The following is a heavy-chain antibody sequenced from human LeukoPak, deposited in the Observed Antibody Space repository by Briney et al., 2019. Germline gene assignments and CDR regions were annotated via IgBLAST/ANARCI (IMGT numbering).Heavy chain of an antibody. CDR2: ISGSGDTT. CDR1: GFTFSSSG. V-gene: IGHV3-23*01. D-gene: IGHD6-13*01. Sequence: GGSLRLSCAASGFTFSSSGMSWVRQAPGKGLEWVSSISGSGDTTYYAESVKGRFTISRDNSKNTLYLQMNSLRAEDTALYYCANNRYSSRWRGAFDVWGQGTMVTVSS. J-gene: IGHJ3*01. CDR3: ANNRYSSRWRGAFDV.